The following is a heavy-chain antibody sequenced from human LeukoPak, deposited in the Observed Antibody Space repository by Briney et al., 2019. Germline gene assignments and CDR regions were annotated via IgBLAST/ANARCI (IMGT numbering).Heavy chain of an antibody. D-gene: IGHD5-12*01. Sequence: ASVKVSCKASGYTFTNYAMNWVRQAPGQGLEWMGGIIPIFGTANYAQKFQGRVTITADESTSTAYMELSSLRSEDTAVYYCARGAHGGYDLVDYWGQGTLVTVSS. J-gene: IGHJ4*02. V-gene: IGHV1-69*13. CDR1: GYTFTNYA. CDR3: ARGAHGGYDLVDY. CDR2: IIPIFGTA.